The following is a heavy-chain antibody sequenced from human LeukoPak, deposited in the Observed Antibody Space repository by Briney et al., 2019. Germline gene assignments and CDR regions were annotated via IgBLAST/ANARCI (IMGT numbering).Heavy chain of an antibody. CDR3: ASERGNYYDSSGYLDY. CDR2: VYYSGST. CDR1: GGSNSSGDYY. V-gene: IGHV4-30-4*01. Sequence: SQTLSLTCTVSGGSNSSGDYYWSWIRQPPGKGLEWIGYVYYSGSTYYNPSLKSRVTISVDTSKNQFSLKLSSVTAADTAVYYCASERGNYYDSSGYLDYWGQGTLVTVSS. J-gene: IGHJ4*02. D-gene: IGHD3-22*01.